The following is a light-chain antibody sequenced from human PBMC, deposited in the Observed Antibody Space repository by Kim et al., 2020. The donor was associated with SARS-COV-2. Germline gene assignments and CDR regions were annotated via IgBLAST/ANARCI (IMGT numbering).Light chain of an antibody. V-gene: IGKV3-15*01. CDR3: QQYNNWPLT. J-gene: IGKJ4*01. CDR2: GAS. CDR1: QSVSTN. Sequence: EIVMTQSPATLSVSPGERATLSCRASQSVSTNLAWYQQKRGQAPLLLIYGASTRAIGMPARFSGSGSGTEFTLTISSLQSEDFAVYYCQQYNNWPLTFGGGTKVDIK.